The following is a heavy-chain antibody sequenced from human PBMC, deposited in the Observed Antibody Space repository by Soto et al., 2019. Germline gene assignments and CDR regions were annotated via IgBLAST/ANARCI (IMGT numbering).Heavy chain of an antibody. D-gene: IGHD3-10*01. V-gene: IGHV1-69*01. CDR1: GGSYA. Sequence: QVQLVQSGAEVKKPGSSVKVSCKASGGSYAISWVRQAPGQGLEWMGGIIPIFGTRNYAQKLQGRVTVTADESTNTAYMELSSLTSEDTAVHFCGGTLVRGVIIRDYYYYAMDVWGQGTTVTVSS. CDR3: GGTLVRGVIIRDYYYYAMDV. CDR2: IIPIFGTR. J-gene: IGHJ6*02.